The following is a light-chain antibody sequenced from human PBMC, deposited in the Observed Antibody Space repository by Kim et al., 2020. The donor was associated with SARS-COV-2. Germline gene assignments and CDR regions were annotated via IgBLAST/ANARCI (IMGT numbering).Light chain of an antibody. CDR3: NSRDSSGNVV. CDR2: GKN. V-gene: IGLV3-19*01. CDR1: SLRSYY. J-gene: IGLJ2*01. Sequence: SSELTQDPAVSVALGQTVRITCQGDSLRSYYASWYQQKPGQAPVLVIYGKNNRPSGIPDRFSGSSSGNTASLTITGAQAEVEADYYCNSRDSSGNVVFGG.